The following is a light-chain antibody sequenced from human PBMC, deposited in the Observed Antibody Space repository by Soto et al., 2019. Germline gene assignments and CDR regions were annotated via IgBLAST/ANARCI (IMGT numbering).Light chain of an antibody. CDR3: SSYTSSSLYV. CDR1: SSDVGGYNY. J-gene: IGLJ1*01. V-gene: IGLV2-14*01. Sequence: QSALTQPASVSGSPGQSITISCTGTSSDVGGYNYVSWYQQHPGKAPKLMIYEVSKRPSGVSNRFSGSKSGNTASLTISGLQAEDESEYYCSSYTSSSLYVFGTGTKLTVL. CDR2: EVS.